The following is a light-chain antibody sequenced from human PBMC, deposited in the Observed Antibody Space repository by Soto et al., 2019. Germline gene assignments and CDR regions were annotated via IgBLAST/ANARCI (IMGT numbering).Light chain of an antibody. Sequence: HSALTQPASVSGSPGQSITLSCIGTSSDVGSYNFVSWYQQHPGKAPKLMIYEVSNRPSGVSTRFSGSKSGNTASLTISGLQAEDEADYYCFSYRSTGILLFGGGTKVTVL. CDR3: FSYRSTGILL. CDR1: SSDVGSYNF. CDR2: EVS. V-gene: IGLV2-14*01. J-gene: IGLJ2*01.